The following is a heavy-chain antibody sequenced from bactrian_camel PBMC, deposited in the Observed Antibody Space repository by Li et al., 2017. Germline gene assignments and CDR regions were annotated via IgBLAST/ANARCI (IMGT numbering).Heavy chain of an antibody. V-gene: IGHV3S54*01. Sequence: HVQLVESGGGSVQTGGSLTLSCVASGWTYRHNCMGWFRQVLGKEREAVAAIYTGGGSTFNNNSVKGRFTISKDNAKNTLYLQMNNLKPDDTAIYFCAAGNGWRLIPSAYSMWGQGTQVTVS. D-gene: IGHD5*01. CDR1: GWTYRHNC. J-gene: IGHJ4*01. CDR3: AAGNGWRLIPSAYSM. CDR2: IYTGGGST.